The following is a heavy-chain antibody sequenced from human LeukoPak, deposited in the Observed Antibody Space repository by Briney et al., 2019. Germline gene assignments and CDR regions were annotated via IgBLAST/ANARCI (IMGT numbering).Heavy chain of an antibody. CDR2: ISYDGSNK. D-gene: IGHD3-10*01. V-gene: IGHV3-30*18. CDR3: AKDWARGGGY. CDR1: GFTFSSYG. Sequence: PGRSLGLSCAASGFTFSSYGMHWVRQAPGKGLEWVAVISYDGSNKYYADSVKGRFTISRDNFKNTLYLQMNSLRAEDTAVYYCAKDWARGGGYWGQGTLVTVSS. J-gene: IGHJ4*02.